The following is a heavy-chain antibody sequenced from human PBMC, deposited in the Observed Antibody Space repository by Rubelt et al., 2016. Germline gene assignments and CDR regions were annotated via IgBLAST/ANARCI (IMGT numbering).Heavy chain of an antibody. CDR3: ARRGRNDHNFDY. CDR1: GYSFSNYW. J-gene: IGHJ4*02. CDR2: IDPSDSYS. Sequence: SCKGSGYSFSNYWISWVRQTPGKGLEWMGRIDPSDSYSSYSPSFQGHVTVSAAKSIRTAYLQWRSLKASDTAMYYCARRGRNDHNFDYWGQGTLVTVSS. D-gene: IGHD5-24*01. V-gene: IGHV5-10-1*01.